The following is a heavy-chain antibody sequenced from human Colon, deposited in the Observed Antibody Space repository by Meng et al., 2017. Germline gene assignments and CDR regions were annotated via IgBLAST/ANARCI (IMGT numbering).Heavy chain of an antibody. CDR2: INSNGGST. D-gene: IGHD1-26*01. CDR3: AGDPGGTYDY. Sequence: EVTLVGSGGGLVQPGGSLRLSCAASGFTFSNYGMHWVRQAPGKGLEYVSAINSNGGSTHYADSVKGRFIISRDNSKNTLYLQMGSLRSEDMAVYYCAGDPGGTYDYWGQGTLVTVSS. J-gene: IGHJ4*02. V-gene: IGHV3-64*07. CDR1: GFTFSNYG.